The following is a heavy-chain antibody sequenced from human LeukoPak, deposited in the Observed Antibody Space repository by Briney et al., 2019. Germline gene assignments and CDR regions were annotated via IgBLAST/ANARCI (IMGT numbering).Heavy chain of an antibody. Sequence: SETLSLTCAVYGGSFSGYYWSWIRQPPGKGLEWIGKINHSGSTNYNPSLKSRVTMSVDTSKNQFSLKLSAVTAADTAVYYCARRCGGDCYHLDYWGQGTLVTVSS. J-gene: IGHJ4*02. CDR1: GGSFSGYY. CDR3: ARRCGGDCYHLDY. CDR2: INHSGST. D-gene: IGHD2-21*02. V-gene: IGHV4-34*01.